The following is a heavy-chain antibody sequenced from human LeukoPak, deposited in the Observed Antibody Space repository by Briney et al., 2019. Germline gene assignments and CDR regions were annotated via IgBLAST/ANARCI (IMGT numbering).Heavy chain of an antibody. J-gene: IGHJ4*02. CDR1: GFTFTSSA. V-gene: IGHV1-58*02. D-gene: IGHD7-27*01. CDR2: IVVGSGNT. CDR3: AAETGDRLRVDY. Sequence: ASVKVSCKASGFTFTSSAMQWVRQARGQRLEWIGWIVVGSGNTNYAQKFQERVTITRDMSTSTAYMELSSLRSEDTAVYYGAAETGDRLRVDYWGQGTLVTVSS.